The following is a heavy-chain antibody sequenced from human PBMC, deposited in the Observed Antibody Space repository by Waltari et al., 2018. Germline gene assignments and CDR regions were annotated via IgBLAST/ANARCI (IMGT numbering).Heavy chain of an antibody. CDR3: ARLRGYSYSADRYFDY. V-gene: IGHV1-69*01. D-gene: IGHD5-18*01. J-gene: IGHJ4*02. CDR1: GGPFSSYP. CDR2: IIPIFGTT. Sequence: QVQLVQSGAEVQTPGSSGKVSCKASGGPFSSYPISWVRQAPGQGLEWMGGIIPIFGTTNYAQKFQGRVTITADESTSTAYMELSSLRSEDTAVYYCARLRGYSYSADRYFDYWGQGTLVTVSS.